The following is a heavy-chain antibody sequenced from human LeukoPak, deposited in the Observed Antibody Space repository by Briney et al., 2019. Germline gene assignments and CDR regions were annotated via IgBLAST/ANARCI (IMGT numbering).Heavy chain of an antibody. CDR3: ARARARASWYY. CDR2: INHSGST. Sequence: SETLSLTCAVYGGSFSGYYWSWIRQPPGKGLEWIGEINHSGSTNYDPSLKSRVTISVDTSKNQFSLKLSSVTAADTAVYYCARARARASWYYWGQGTLVTVSS. J-gene: IGHJ4*02. D-gene: IGHD1-1*01. CDR1: GGSFSGYY. V-gene: IGHV4-34*01.